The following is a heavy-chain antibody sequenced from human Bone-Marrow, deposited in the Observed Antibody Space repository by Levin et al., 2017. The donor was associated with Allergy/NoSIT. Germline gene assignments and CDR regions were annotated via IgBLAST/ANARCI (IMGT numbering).Heavy chain of an antibody. Sequence: ASVKVSCKASGYTFTSYGISWVRQAPGQGLEWMGWISAYNGNTNYAQKLQGRVTMTTDTSTSTAYMELRSLRSDDTAVYYCARVPTGSIAADEVFDYWGQGTLVTVSS. CDR2: ISAYNGNT. D-gene: IGHD6-13*01. CDR1: GYTFTSYG. V-gene: IGHV1-18*01. CDR3: ARVPTGSIAADEVFDY. J-gene: IGHJ4*02.